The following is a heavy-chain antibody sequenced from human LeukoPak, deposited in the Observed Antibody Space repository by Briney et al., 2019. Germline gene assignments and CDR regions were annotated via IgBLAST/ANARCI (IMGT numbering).Heavy chain of an antibody. V-gene: IGHV4-34*01. CDR1: GGSFSGYY. Sequence: PSETLSLTCAVYGGSFSGYYWSWIRQPPGKGLEWIGEINHSGSTNYNPSLKSRVTISVDTSKNQFSLKLSSVTAADTAVYYCVRVLGVGYMDVWGKGTTVTVSS. CDR2: INHSGST. J-gene: IGHJ6*03. CDR3: VRVLGVGYMDV.